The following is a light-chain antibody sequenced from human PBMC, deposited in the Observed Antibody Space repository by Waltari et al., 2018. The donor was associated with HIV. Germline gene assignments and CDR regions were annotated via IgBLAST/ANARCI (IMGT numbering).Light chain of an antibody. Sequence: DIHLTQPPSSLSASVGDSVTITCRSSASIYPYLNWFQHTPKKAPKLIIFDASNLESGVPSRFRGRGSGAVFTLTISSLQLGDFATYYCQQSRSTPLTFGGGTRVE. J-gene: IGKJ4*02. CDR1: ASIYPY. V-gene: IGKV1-39*01. CDR2: DAS. CDR3: QQSRSTPLT.